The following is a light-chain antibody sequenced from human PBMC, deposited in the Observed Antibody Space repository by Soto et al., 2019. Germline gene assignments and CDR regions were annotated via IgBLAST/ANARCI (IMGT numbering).Light chain of an antibody. Sequence: QSVLTQPPSVSGAPGQRVTISCTASSSNIGAGYDVHWYQQLPGTAPKLLIYGNTNRPSGVPDRFSGSKSGTSASLAITGLQAEDEADYYCQSYDSSLSAWVFGAGTKLTVL. V-gene: IGLV1-40*01. CDR3: QSYDSSLSAWV. CDR1: SSNIGAGYD. J-gene: IGLJ3*02. CDR2: GNT.